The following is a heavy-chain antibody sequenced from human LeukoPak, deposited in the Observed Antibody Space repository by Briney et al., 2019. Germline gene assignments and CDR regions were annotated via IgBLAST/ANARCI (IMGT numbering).Heavy chain of an antibody. CDR1: GFTFSSYG. J-gene: IGHJ5*02. CDR2: IRYDGSNK. Sequence: GGSLRLSCAASGFTFSSYGMHWVCQAPGKGLEWVAFIRYDGSNKYYADSVKGRFTISRDNSKNTLYLQMNSLRAEDTAVYYCAKDPREVATIPNWFDPWGQGTLVTVSS. V-gene: IGHV3-30*02. CDR3: AKDPREVATIPNWFDP. D-gene: IGHD5-12*01.